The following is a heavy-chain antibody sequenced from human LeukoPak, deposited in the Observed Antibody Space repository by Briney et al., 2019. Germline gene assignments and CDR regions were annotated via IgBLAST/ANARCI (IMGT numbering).Heavy chain of an antibody. J-gene: IGHJ4*02. D-gene: IGHD5-12*01. CDR2: INPNNGGT. Sequence: ASVNVSCKASGYTFTGYYIHWVRQAPGQGLEWMGWINPNNGGTYYAQKFQGRVTMTRDTSISTAYMELNRLTSDDTAVYYCARDKYTGYETFDYWGQGTPVTVSS. CDR1: GYTFTGYY. CDR3: ARDKYTGYETFDY. V-gene: IGHV1-2*02.